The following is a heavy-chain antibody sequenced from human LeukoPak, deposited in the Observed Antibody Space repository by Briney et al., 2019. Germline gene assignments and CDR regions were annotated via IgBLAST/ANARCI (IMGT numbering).Heavy chain of an antibody. CDR1: GFTFSSYG. V-gene: IGHV3-30*02. CDR2: IRYDGSNK. J-gene: IGHJ6*03. D-gene: IGHD2-2*01. Sequence: GGSLRLSCAASGFTFSSYGMHWVRQAPGKGLEWVAFIRYDGSNKYYVDSVKGRFTISRDNSKNTLYLQMNSLRAEDTAVYYCAKEEEIVVVPAATPHVVDYYYYMDVWGKGTTVTVSS. CDR3: AKEEEIVVVPAATPHVVDYYYYMDV.